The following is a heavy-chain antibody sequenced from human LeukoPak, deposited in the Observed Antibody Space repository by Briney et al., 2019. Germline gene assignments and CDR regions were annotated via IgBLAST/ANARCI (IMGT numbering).Heavy chain of an antibody. CDR2: VYSGGST. D-gene: IGHD3-3*01. CDR1: GFTVSTIY. J-gene: IGHJ6*02. CDR3: ARHFGVISKGVYYYYYGLGV. Sequence: GGSLRLSCAASGFTVSTIYMSWVRQAPGKGLEWVSVVYSGGSTYYADSVKGRFTISRDNSKNTLYLQMSSLRAEDTAVYYCARHFGVISKGVYYYYYGLGVWGQGTTVTVSS. V-gene: IGHV3-66*04.